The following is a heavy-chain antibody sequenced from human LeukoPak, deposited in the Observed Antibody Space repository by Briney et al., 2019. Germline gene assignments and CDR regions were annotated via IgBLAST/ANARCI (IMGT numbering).Heavy chain of an antibody. CDR3: ARASARYSYGALEY. CDR2: IIPILGIA. Sequence: AASVKVSCKASGGTFSSYTISWVRQAPGQGLEWMGWIIPILGIANYAQKFQGRVTITADKSTSTAYMELSSLRSEDAAVYYCARASARYSYGALEYWGQGTLVTVSP. J-gene: IGHJ4*02. CDR1: GGTFSSYT. D-gene: IGHD5-18*01. V-gene: IGHV1-69*02.